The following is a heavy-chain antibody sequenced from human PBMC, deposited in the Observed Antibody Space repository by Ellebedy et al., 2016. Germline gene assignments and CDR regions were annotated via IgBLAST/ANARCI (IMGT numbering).Heavy chain of an antibody. CDR2: ISYDATNK. Sequence: GGSLRLSCAASGFTFSSYAMHWVRQAPGKGLDWVAVISYDATNKYYADSVKGRFTISRGNSKNTLYLQMNSLRAEDTAVYYCARSYCDRTSCYGMDVWGQGTTVTVSS. D-gene: IGHD2-2*01. CDR3: ARSYCDRTSCYGMDV. V-gene: IGHV3-30-3*01. CDR1: GFTFSSYA. J-gene: IGHJ6*02.